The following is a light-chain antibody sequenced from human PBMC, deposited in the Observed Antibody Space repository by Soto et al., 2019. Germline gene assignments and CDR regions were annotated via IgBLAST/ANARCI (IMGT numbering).Light chain of an antibody. CDR2: DVS. CDR3: SSYTSSSTLYV. CDR1: SGDVGGYNY. V-gene: IGLV2-14*01. Sequence: QSLLAQSASVSGSPGQSITISCTGTSGDVGGYNYVSWYQQHPGKAPKLMIYDVSNRPSGVSNRFSGSKSGNTASLTISGLQAEDEADYYCSSYTSSSTLYVFGTGTKVTVL. J-gene: IGLJ1*01.